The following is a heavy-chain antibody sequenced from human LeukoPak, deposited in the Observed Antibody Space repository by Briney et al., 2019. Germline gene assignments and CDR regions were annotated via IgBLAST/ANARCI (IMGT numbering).Heavy chain of an antibody. CDR2: INPSGGST. CDR3: ARLAEYYDILTGYSYFDY. V-gene: IGHV1-46*03. J-gene: IGHJ4*02. D-gene: IGHD3-9*01. Sequence: GASVKVSCKASGYTFTSYYMHWVRQAPGQGLEWMGIINPSGGSTSYAQKFQGRVTMTRDTSTSTVYMELSSLRSEDTAVYYCARLAEYYDILTGYSYFDYWGQGTLLTVSS. CDR1: GYTFTSYY.